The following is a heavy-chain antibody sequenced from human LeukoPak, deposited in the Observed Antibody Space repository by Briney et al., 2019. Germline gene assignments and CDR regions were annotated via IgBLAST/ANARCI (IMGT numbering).Heavy chain of an antibody. Sequence: ASVKVSCKASGYTFSNYALNWVRQAPGQGLEWMGWINPNTGNPTYAHGFTRRFVSSLDTPVSTQSLQISSPKPEATAVYYCSRDGWGYCANTNCFHYWGQGTLVTVSS. CDR1: GYTFSNYA. CDR2: INPNTGNP. V-gene: IGHV7-4-1*02. J-gene: IGHJ4*02. D-gene: IGHD3-16*01. CDR3: SRDGWGYCANTNCFHY.